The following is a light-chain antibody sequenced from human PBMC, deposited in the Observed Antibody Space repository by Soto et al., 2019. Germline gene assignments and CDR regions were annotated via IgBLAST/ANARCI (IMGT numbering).Light chain of an antibody. V-gene: IGKV3-15*01. Sequence: EIVLTQSPGTLSFSPGERATVSCRASQSVSSNLAWYQQKPGQAPRLLIYGASTRATGIPARFSGSGSGTEFTLTISSLQSEDFAVYYCQQYSNWPSWTFGQGTKVDI. CDR1: QSVSSN. J-gene: IGKJ1*01. CDR3: QQYSNWPSWT. CDR2: GAS.